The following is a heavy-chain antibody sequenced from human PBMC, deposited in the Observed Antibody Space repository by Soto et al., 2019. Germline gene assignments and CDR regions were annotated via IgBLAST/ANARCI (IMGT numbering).Heavy chain of an antibody. V-gene: IGHV1-69*12. J-gene: IGHJ6*02. CDR3: ARGDATKIVVTTYYAMDV. D-gene: IGHD3-22*01. CDR2: NIPVFGTP. Sequence: QVQLVQSGAEVKKPGSSVKVSCKASGGSLSNYGISWVRQAPGQGLEWMGANIPVFGTPNYAQKFQDRVTITADESTTTVYTEVRSLTSEDTAVYYCARGDATKIVVTTYYAMDVWGQGTTVTVSS. CDR1: GGSLSNYG.